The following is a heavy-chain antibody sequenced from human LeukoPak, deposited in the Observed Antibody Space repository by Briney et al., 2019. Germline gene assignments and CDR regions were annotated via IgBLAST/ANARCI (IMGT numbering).Heavy chain of an antibody. CDR2: INHSGST. CDR3: ARDGDYMDV. D-gene: IGHD3-10*01. Sequence: PSETLSLTCAVFGGSFSGHYWSWIRQPPGKGLEWIGEINHSGSTNYNPSLKSRVTISVDTSKNQFSLKLSSVTAADTAVYYCARDGDYMDVWGKGTTVTVSS. J-gene: IGHJ6*03. V-gene: IGHV4-34*01. CDR1: GGSFSGHY.